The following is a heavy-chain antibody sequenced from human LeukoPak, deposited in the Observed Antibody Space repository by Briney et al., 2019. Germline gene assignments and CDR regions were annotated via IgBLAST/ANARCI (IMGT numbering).Heavy chain of an antibody. V-gene: IGHV3-11*06. CDR1: GFTFTDYY. J-gene: IGHJ6*02. D-gene: IGHD5-12*01. CDR2: ISSSGRST. Sequence: GVSLRLSCAASGFTFTDYYMAWLRQAPGKGVEGVSNISSSGRSTTYADSVKGRFTISRDSAQNSLYLQMNSLRAEDTAVYYCSGGFDSDYFFYYGMDVWGQGTTVTVSS. CDR3: SGGFDSDYFFYYGMDV.